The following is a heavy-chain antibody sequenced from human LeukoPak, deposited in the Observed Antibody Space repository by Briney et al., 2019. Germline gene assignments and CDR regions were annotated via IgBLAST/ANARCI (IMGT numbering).Heavy chain of an antibody. V-gene: IGHV1-2*02. CDR2: INPNSGGT. CDR1: GYTFTCYY. D-gene: IGHD3-9*01. J-gene: IGHJ4*02. Sequence: GASVKVSCKASGYTFTCYYMHWVRQAPGQGLEWMGWINPNSGGTNYAQKFQGRVTMTRDTSISTAYMELSRLRSDDTAVYYCARAVLRYFGPDNTPFDYWGQGTLVTVSS. CDR3: ARAVLRYFGPDNTPFDY.